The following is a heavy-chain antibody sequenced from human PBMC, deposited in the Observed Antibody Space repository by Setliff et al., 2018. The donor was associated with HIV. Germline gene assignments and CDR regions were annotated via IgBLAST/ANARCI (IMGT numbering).Heavy chain of an antibody. J-gene: IGHJ5*02. D-gene: IGHD4-17*01. Sequence: SETLSLTCSVSSGSISSSNSYWGWIRQPPGKGLEWIGTIYYSGNIYYNPSFKSRVTISVDTSKNQFSLKLRSVTATDTAVYYCARVRIRFDPWGQGTLVTVSS. CDR2: IYYSGNI. CDR3: ARVRIRFDP. V-gene: IGHV4-39*01. CDR1: SGSISSSNSY.